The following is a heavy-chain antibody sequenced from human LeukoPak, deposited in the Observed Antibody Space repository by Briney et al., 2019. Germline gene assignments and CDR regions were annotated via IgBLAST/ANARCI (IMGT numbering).Heavy chain of an antibody. J-gene: IGHJ4*02. CDR3: AREEVNQGMTTVDH. CDR1: GYTFTSYY. D-gene: IGHD4-17*01. V-gene: IGHV1-46*01. Sequence: ASVNASCTASGYTFTSYYMHWVRQTPGHELEWMGIINPSGGSTSYAQKFQGRVTMTRDTSTSTVYMELSSLRSEDTAVYYCAREEVNQGMTTVDHWGQGTLVTVSS. CDR2: INPSGGST.